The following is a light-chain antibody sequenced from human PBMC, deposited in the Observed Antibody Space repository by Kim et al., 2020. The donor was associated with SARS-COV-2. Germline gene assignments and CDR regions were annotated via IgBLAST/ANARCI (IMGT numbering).Light chain of an antibody. CDR2: GIS. J-gene: IGKJ4*01. CDR3: QQYSAWPLT. V-gene: IGKV3D-15*01. CDR1: QTLRNNF. Sequence: EIVMTQSPATLSVSPGERATLSCRASQTLRNNFLGWYQQKPGQSPRLLIYGISNRATGIPTRFSGGGSGIEFTLTINRLEPEDIAVYYCQQYSAWPLTFGGGTKVDIK.